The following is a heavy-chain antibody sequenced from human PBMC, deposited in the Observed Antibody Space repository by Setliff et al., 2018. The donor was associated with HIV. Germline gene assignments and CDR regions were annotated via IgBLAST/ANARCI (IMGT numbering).Heavy chain of an antibody. D-gene: IGHD6-13*01. V-gene: IGHV3-30*04. J-gene: IGHJ4*02. CDR1: GFTFSDYV. CDR3: ARSRAAGFDY. CDR2: IPYDGSNE. Sequence: GGSLRLSCAASGFTFSDYVMYWVRQAPGKGLEWVTVIPYDGSNESYADSVKGRFTISRDNAKNSLYLQMNSLRAEDTAVYYCARSRAAGFDYWGQGTLVTVSS.